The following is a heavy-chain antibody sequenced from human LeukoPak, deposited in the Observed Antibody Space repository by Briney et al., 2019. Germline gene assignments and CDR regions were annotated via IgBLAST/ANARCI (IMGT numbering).Heavy chain of an antibody. CDR2: INPNSGGT. CDR1: GYTFTGYY. D-gene: IGHD3-10*01. CDR3: ASGFGELFERYYFDY. V-gene: IGHV1-2*02. J-gene: IGHJ4*02. Sequence: ASVKVSCKASGYTFTGYYMHWVRQAPGQGLEWMGWINPNSGGTNYAQKFQGRVTMTRDTSISTAYMELSRLRSDDTAVYYCASGFGELFERYYFDYWGQGTLVTVSS.